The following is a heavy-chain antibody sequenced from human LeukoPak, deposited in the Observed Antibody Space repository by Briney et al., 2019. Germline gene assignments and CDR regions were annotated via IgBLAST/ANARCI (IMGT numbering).Heavy chain of an antibody. Sequence: GGSLRLSCAASGNYWMHWVRQVPGKGLVWVSHINSDGSWTSYADSVKGQFTISKDNAKNTVYLQMNNLRAEDTAVYYCVSFYETYWGRGTLVTVSS. J-gene: IGHJ4*02. CDR1: GNYW. CDR3: VSFYETY. D-gene: IGHD2-2*01. V-gene: IGHV3-74*01. CDR2: INSDGSWT.